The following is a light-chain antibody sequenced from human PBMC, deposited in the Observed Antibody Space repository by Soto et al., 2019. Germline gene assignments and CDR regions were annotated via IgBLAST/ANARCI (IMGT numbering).Light chain of an antibody. J-gene: IGKJ2*01. CDR3: QQYGSSPPMYT. V-gene: IGKV3-20*01. Sequence: EIVLTQSPGTLSLSPGERATLSCRASQSVSSSYLAWYQQKPGQAPRLLIYGASRRATGIPDRFSGSGSGTDFTLTISRLEPEDFAVYYWQQYGSSPPMYTFGQGTKLEIK. CDR1: QSVSSSY. CDR2: GAS.